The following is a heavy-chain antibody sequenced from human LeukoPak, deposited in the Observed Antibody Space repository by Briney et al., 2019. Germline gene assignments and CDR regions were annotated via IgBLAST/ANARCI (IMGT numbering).Heavy chain of an antibody. CDR3: ARILPLIVGAASDY. CDR2: IYYSGST. J-gene: IGHJ4*02. V-gene: IGHV4-39*01. CDR1: GGSISSSSYY. D-gene: IGHD1-26*01. Sequence: SETLSLTCTVSGGSISSSSYYWGWIRQPPGKGLEWIGSIYYSGSTYYNPSLKSRVTISVDTSKNQFSLKLSSVTAADTAAYYCARILPLIVGAASDYWGQGTLVTVSS.